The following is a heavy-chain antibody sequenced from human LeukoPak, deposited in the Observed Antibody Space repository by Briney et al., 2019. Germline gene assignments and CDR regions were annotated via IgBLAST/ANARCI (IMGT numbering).Heavy chain of an antibody. CDR1: GYTFTSYY. CDR2: INPSGGST. Sequence: ASVKVSCKASGYTFTSYYMHWVRQAPGQGLEWMGIINPSGGSTSYAQKFQGRVTMTRDTSTSTVYMELSSLRSEDTAVYYCARDGRRAFEYSSSSKVATAFDIWGQGTMVTVSS. CDR3: ARDGRRAFEYSSSSKVATAFDI. J-gene: IGHJ3*02. D-gene: IGHD6-6*01. V-gene: IGHV1-46*01.